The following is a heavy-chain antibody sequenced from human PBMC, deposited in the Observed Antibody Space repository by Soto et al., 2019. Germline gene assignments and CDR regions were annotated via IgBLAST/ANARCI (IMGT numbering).Heavy chain of an antibody. D-gene: IGHD2-2*01. CDR1: GDYIHVGCYY. CDR3: GRDLTSNANCIDP. J-gene: IGHJ5*02. V-gene: IGHV4-30-4*01. Sequence: SETLSLTCSVSGDYIHVGCYYWTWIRQRPGKGLEWMGYISYTGKTYYNPSLESRLTMSVDRSKNQFSLRLTSVTAEDTAVYFCGRDLTSNANCIDPWGQGTLVTVSS. CDR2: ISYTGKT.